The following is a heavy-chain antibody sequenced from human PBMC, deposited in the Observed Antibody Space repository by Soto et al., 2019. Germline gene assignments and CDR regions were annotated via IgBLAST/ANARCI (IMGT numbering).Heavy chain of an antibody. J-gene: IGHJ4*02. CDR1: GFTFSSYA. D-gene: IGHD2-2*01. V-gene: IGHV3-30-3*01. CDR2: ISYDGSNK. Sequence: QVQLVESGGGVVQPGRSLRLSCAASGFTFSSYAMHWVRQAPGKGLEWVAVISYDGSNKYYADSVKGRFTISRDNSKNTLYLQMNRLRAEDTAVYYCAREAGDIVVVPALGDDHYFDYWGQGTLVTVSS. CDR3: AREAGDIVVVPALGDDHYFDY.